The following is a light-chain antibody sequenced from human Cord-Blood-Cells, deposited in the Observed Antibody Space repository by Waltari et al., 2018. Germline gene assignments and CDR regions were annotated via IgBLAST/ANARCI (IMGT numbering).Light chain of an antibody. Sequence: QSALPQPPSAPGSPGQSVTISCTGTSSAVGGYNYVSWYQQHPGKAPKLMIYEVSQRPSGVPDRFSGSKSGNTTSLTVSGLQAEDEADYYCSAYAGSNNWVFGGGTKLTV. CDR1: SSAVGGYNY. V-gene: IGLV2-8*01. CDR2: EVS. J-gene: IGLJ3*02. CDR3: SAYAGSNNWV.